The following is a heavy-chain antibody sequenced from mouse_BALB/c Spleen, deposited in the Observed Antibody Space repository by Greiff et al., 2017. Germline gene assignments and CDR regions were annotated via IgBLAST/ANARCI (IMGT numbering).Heavy chain of an antibody. D-gene: IGHD2-4*01. CDR2: ISYSGST. Sequence: EVQLQESGPSLVKPSQTLSLTCSVTGDSITSGYWNWIRKFPGNKLEYMGYISYSGSTYYNPSLKSRISITRDTSKNQYYLQLNSVTTEDTATYYCARYYYDYDGYAMDYWGQGTSVTVSS. J-gene: IGHJ4*01. CDR1: GDSITSGY. CDR3: ARYYYDYDGYAMDY. V-gene: IGHV3-8*02.